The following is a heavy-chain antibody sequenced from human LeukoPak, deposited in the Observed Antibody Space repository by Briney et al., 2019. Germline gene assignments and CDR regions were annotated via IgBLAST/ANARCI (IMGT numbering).Heavy chain of an antibody. D-gene: IGHD1-26*01. CDR2: IWYDGSNK. V-gene: IGHV3-33*01. Sequence: GGSLRLSCAASGFTFSSYGMHWVRQASGKGLEWVAVIWYDGSNKYYADSVKGRFTISRDNSKNTLYLQMNSLRAEDTAVYYCAREWELPTADAFDIWGQGTMVTVSS. J-gene: IGHJ3*02. CDR1: GFTFSSYG. CDR3: AREWELPTADAFDI.